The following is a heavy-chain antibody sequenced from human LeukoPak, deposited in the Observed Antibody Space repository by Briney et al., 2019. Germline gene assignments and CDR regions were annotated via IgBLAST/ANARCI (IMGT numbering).Heavy chain of an antibody. CDR1: ADSFSGYL. Sequence: SETLSLTCTVSADSFSGYLWAWIRQPPGRGLEWIGYASDSGSTNYNASLKSRLSISLDTAKNQFSLKLRSVTAADTAVYFCARSHGLYWGQGILVTVSS. CDR2: ASDSGST. V-gene: IGHV4-59*01. CDR3: ARSHGLY. J-gene: IGHJ4*02.